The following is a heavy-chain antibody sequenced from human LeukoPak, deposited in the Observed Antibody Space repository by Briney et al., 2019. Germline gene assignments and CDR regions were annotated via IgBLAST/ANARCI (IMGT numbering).Heavy chain of an antibody. V-gene: IGHV3-7*01. D-gene: IGHD3-16*01. CDR1: GFFFSSDW. CDR2: INPDGGHT. Sequence: GGSLRLSCAASGFFFSSDWLTWVRKAQGMGLEWVPNINPDGGHTQYVDSVKGRFTVSRDNAKNSLDLQMNSLRVEDTAVYFCARSYSYAFDFRGQGTLVTVSS. CDR3: ARSYSYAFDF. J-gene: IGHJ4*02.